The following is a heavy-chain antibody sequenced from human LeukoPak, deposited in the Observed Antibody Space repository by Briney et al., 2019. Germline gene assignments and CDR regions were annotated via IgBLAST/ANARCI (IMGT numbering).Heavy chain of an antibody. J-gene: IGHJ1*01. CDR1: GLTISNNF. CDR3: ARDTDYYGSGRHGYFDH. Sequence: GGSLRLSCAASGLTISNNFMGWVRQAQGKGLEWSSLIYSGGSTYSADSVKGRFTISRDNSKNTLHLQMNSLRAEDTAVYYCARDTDYYGSGRHGYFDHWGQGTLVTLSS. V-gene: IGHV3-66*01. CDR2: IYSGGST. D-gene: IGHD3-10*01.